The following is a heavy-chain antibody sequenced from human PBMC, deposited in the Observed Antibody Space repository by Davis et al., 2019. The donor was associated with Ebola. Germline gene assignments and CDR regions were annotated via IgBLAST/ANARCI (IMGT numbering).Heavy chain of an antibody. CDR1: GGSISSYY. Sequence: SETLSLTCTVSGGSISSYYWSWIRQPPGKGLEWIGYIYYSGSTNYNPSLKSRVTISVDTSKNQFSLKLSSVTAADTAVYYCARPRYCSGGSCYYLYDYWGQGTLVTVSS. V-gene: IGHV4-59*12. CDR3: ARPRYCSGGSCYYLYDY. CDR2: IYYSGST. J-gene: IGHJ4*02. D-gene: IGHD2-15*01.